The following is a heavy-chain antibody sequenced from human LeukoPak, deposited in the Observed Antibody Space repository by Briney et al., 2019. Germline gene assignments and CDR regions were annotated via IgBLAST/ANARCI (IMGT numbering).Heavy chain of an antibody. CDR2: IIPIFGTA. CDR3: AKDYYDSSGYFNYFQH. J-gene: IGHJ1*01. D-gene: IGHD3-22*01. Sequence: ASVKVSCKASGGTFSSYAISWVRQAPGQGLEWMGGIIPIFGTANYAQKFQGRVTITADESTSTAYMELSSLRSEDTAVYYCAKDYYDSSGYFNYFQHWGQGTLVTVSS. V-gene: IGHV1-69*13. CDR1: GGTFSSYA.